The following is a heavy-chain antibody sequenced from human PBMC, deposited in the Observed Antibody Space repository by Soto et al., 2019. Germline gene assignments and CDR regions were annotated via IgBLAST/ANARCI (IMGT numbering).Heavy chain of an antibody. D-gene: IGHD3-3*01. CDR1: GGSFSGYY. CDR2: INHSGST. Sequence: PSETLSLTCAVYGGSFSGYYWSWIRQPPGKGLEWIGEINHSGSTNYNPSLKSRVTISVDTSKNQFSLKLSSVTAADTAVYYCARSIESDITIFGVVTLYYYYGMDVWGQGTTVTVSS. CDR3: ARSIESDITIFGVVTLYYYYGMDV. J-gene: IGHJ6*02. V-gene: IGHV4-34*01.